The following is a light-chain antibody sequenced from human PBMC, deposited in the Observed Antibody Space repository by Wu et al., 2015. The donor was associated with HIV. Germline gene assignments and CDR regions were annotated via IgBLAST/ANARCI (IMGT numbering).Light chain of an antibody. Sequence: EIVLTQSPGTVSLSPGERATLSCRAGRSVGTLLVWYQQKPGQAPRLLIHDASNRATGIPARFSGSGSGTDFTLTINSLEPEDSAMYFCQQRSNWLSFGGGTKVEI. V-gene: IGKV3-11*01. CDR1: RSVGTL. CDR3: QQRSNWLS. CDR2: DAS. J-gene: IGKJ4*01.